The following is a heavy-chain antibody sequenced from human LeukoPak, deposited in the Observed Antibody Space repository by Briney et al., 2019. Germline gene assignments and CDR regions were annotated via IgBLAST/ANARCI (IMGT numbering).Heavy chain of an antibody. CDR3: TTGGDGPRDY. CDR1: GFTFSVAW. CDR2: IILKRDGGTA. D-gene: IGHD2-8*01. Sequence: GGSLRLSCAASGFTFSVAWMSWVRQVPGKGLEWVGRIILKRDGGTADYAAAVKGRFTISRDDSKNTLYLQMNSLKTEDTAVYYCTTGGDGPRDYWGQGTLVTVSS. J-gene: IGHJ4*02. V-gene: IGHV3-15*01.